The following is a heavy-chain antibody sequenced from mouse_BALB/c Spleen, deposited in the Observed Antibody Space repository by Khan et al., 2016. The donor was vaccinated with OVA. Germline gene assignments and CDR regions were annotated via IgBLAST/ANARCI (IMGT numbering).Heavy chain of an antibody. CDR2: INYSGNT. J-gene: IGHJ3*01. CDR1: GYSITSEYA. Sequence: QLEESGPGLVKPSQSLSLTCTVTGYSITSEYAWNWIRQFPGNKLEWMGYINYSGNTRFNPSLKSRTSITRDTSKNQLFLQLNSVTTEDTATXFCGRKGYYGYGPFPYLGQGTLVTVSS. D-gene: IGHD2-2*01. V-gene: IGHV3-2*02. CDR3: GRKGYYGYGPFPY.